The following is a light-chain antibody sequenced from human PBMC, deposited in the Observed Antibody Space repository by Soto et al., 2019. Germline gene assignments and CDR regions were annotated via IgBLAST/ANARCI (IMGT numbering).Light chain of an antibody. J-gene: IGLJ2*01. V-gene: IGLV4-69*01. CDR3: QTWGTGIQVV. Sequence: QPVLTQSPSASASLGASVKLTCTLSSGHSSYAIAWHQQQPEKGPRYLMKLNSDGSHSKGDGIPDRFPGSSSGAERYLTISSLQAEDEADYYCQTWGTGIQVVFGGGTKLTVL. CDR1: SGHSSYA. CDR2: LNSDGSH.